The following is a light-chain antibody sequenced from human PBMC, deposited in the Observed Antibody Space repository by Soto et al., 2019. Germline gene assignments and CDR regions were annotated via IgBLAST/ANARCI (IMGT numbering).Light chain of an antibody. CDR2: GAS. CDR1: QSVSSRY. CDR3: QQYGSSPPFT. V-gene: IGKV3-20*01. Sequence: EIVLTQSPGTLSLSPGERATLSCRASQSVSSRYLAWYQPKPGQAPRPLIYGASNRATGIPDRFSGSGSGPDFTLTISRLETEDFAVYFCQQYGSSPPFTFGQGNKVEIK. J-gene: IGKJ2*01.